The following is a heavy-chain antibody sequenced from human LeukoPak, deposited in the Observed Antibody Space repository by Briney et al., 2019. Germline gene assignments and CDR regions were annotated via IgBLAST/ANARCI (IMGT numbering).Heavy chain of an antibody. Sequence: ASVKVSCKASGYTFTSYDINWVRQATGQGLEWMGWMNPNSGNTVYAQKFQGRVTITRNTSISTAYMELSSLRSDDTAVYYCARNRLEVVVPAAINSKIYYYYMDVWGKGTTVTISS. CDR2: MNPNSGNT. CDR1: GYTFTSYD. CDR3: ARNRLEVVVPAAINSKIYYYYMDV. D-gene: IGHD2-2*01. J-gene: IGHJ6*03. V-gene: IGHV1-8*03.